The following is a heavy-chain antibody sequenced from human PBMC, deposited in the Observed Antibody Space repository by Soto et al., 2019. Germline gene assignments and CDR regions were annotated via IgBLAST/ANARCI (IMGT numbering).Heavy chain of an antibody. CDR1: GFTFNIYW. D-gene: IGHD5-18*01. Sequence: EVQMVESGGGLIQPGGSLRLSCVASGFTFNIYWMHWVRQAPGKGLVWVSRIKFDESTTSYADSVKGRFTISRDNAKNTVFLQMNSLRADDTGVYYCARGIRNYYGVDVWGQGTTVTVSS. J-gene: IGHJ6*02. CDR2: IKFDESTT. CDR3: ARGIRNYYGVDV. V-gene: IGHV3-74*01.